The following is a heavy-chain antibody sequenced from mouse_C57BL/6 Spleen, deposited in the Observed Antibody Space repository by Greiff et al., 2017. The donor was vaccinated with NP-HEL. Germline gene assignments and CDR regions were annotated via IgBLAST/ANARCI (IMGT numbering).Heavy chain of an antibody. J-gene: IGHJ3*01. Sequence: QVQLQQSGPGLVKPSQSLFLTCSITGFPITSGYYWIWIRQSPGKPLEWMGYITHSGETFYNPSLQSPISITRETSKNQFFLQLNSVTTEDTAMYYCAGALDSSGYAAYWGQGTLVTVSA. V-gene: IGHV12-3*01. CDR2: ITHSGET. CDR3: AGALDSSGYAAY. CDR1: GFPITSGYY. D-gene: IGHD3-2*02.